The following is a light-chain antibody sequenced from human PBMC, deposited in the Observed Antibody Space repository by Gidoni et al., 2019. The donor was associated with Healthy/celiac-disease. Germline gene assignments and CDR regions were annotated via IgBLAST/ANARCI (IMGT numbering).Light chain of an antibody. CDR1: QSISGW. CDR2: DAS. V-gene: IGKV1-5*01. J-gene: IGKJ4*01. CDR3: QQYNSYSLT. Sequence: DIQLPQSPSTLSASVGDRVTITCRASQSISGWLAWYQQKPGTAPKVLIYDASSLESGVPSRFSGSGSGTEFTLTISSLQPDDFATYYCQQYNSYSLTFGGGTKVEIK.